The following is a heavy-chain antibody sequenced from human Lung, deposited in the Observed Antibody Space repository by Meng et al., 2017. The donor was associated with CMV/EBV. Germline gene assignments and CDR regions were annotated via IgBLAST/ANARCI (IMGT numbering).Heavy chain of an antibody. CDR1: GFNVSSNF. CDR3: ARFDH. V-gene: IGHV3-53*01. Sequence: GGSLRLSCVASGFNVSSNFISWVRQAPGKGLEWVSIIYSGGSTFYADSVRGRFTISRDISKNTVFLQMNSMRAEDTAMYYCARFDHWCQGTLVTVSS. CDR2: IYSGGST. J-gene: IGHJ4*02.